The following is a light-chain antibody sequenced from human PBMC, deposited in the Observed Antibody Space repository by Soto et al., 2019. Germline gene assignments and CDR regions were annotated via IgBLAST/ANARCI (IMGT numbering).Light chain of an antibody. CDR2: DDS. Sequence: SYELTQLPSVSVVPGQTARITCGGNNFGSKSVHWYQQKPGQAPVLVVYDDSDRPSGIPERFTGSNSANTATLTISRVEAGDEADYYCQVWDSSSDPHVFGTGTKVTVL. CDR3: QVWDSSSDPHV. V-gene: IGLV3-21*02. CDR1: NFGSKS. J-gene: IGLJ1*01.